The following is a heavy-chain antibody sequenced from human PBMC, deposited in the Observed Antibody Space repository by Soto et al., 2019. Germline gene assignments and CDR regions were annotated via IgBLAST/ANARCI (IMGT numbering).Heavy chain of an antibody. CDR1: GGSISSYY. D-gene: IGHD3-22*01. Sequence: PSETLSLTCTVSGGSISSYYWSWIRQPPGKGLEWIGYIYYSGSTNYNPSLKSRVTISVDTSKNQFSLKLSSVTAADTAVYYCARHRYYYDSSGYYTSLNWFDPWGQGTLVTVS. V-gene: IGHV4-59*01. CDR3: ARHRYYYDSSGYYTSLNWFDP. J-gene: IGHJ5*02. CDR2: IYYSGST.